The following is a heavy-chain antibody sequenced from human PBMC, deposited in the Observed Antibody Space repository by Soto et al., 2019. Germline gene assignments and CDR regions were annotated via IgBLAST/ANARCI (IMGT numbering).Heavy chain of an antibody. V-gene: IGHV2-5*02. CDR2: IYWDDDK. D-gene: IGHD6-13*01. J-gene: IGHJ5*02. CDR3: AHSVAAAGFNWFDP. CDR1: GFSLSTSGVG. Sequence: QITLKESGPTLVKPTQTLTLTCTFSGFSLSTSGVGVGWIRQPPGKALEWLALIYWDDDKRYSPSLKSRLTTSKXTXINQVILTMTNMDPVDTATYYCAHSVAAAGFNWFDPWGQGTLVTVSS.